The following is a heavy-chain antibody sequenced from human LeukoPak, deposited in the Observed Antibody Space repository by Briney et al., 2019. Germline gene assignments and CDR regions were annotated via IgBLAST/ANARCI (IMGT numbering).Heavy chain of an antibody. Sequence: ASVKVSCKASGYTFTSYGISWVRQAPGQGLEWMGWISAYNGNTNYAQKLQGRVTMTTDTSTSTAYMELRSLRSDDTAVYYCARGCSSTSWYLNWFDPWGQGTLVTVSS. D-gene: IGHD2-2*01. V-gene: IGHV1-18*01. J-gene: IGHJ5*02. CDR1: GYTFTSYG. CDR2: ISAYNGNT. CDR3: ARGCSSTSWYLNWFDP.